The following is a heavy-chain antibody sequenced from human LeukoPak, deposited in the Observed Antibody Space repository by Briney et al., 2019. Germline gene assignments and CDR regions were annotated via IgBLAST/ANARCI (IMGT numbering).Heavy chain of an antibody. CDR1: GGSISSYY. J-gene: IGHJ4*02. D-gene: IGHD3-22*01. V-gene: IGHV4-4*07. CDR3: ARDVYYYDSSGYSTFDY. CDR2: IYTSGST. Sequence: PSETLSLTCTVSGGSISSYYWSWLRQPAGKGLEWIGRIYTSGSTNYNPSLKSRVTMSVDTSKNQFSLKLSSVTAADTAVYYCARDVYYYDSSGYSTFDYWGQGTLVTVSS.